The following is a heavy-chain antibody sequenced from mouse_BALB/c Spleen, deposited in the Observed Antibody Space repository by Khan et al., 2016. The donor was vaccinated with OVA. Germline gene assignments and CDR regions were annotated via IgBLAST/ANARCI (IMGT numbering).Heavy chain of an antibody. CDR1: GFTFTDYY. V-gene: IGHV7-3*02. CDR3: ARDLNYGNYWYFDV. CDR2: IRNKANGYTT. Sequence: EVELVESGGGLVQPGGSLRLSCTTSGFTFTDYYMSWVRQPPGKALEWLGFIRNKANGYTTEYSASVKGRFTISRDNSQSILYLQMITRRAEDSATYYGARDLNYGNYWYFDVWGAGTTVTVSS. J-gene: IGHJ1*01. D-gene: IGHD2-1*01.